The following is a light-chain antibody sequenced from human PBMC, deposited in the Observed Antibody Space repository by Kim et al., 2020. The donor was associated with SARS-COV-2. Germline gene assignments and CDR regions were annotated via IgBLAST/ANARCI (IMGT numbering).Light chain of an antibody. Sequence: EIVLTQSPGTLSLSPGERATLSCRASQSVSSSYLAWYQQKPGQAPRLLIYGASSRATGILDRFSGSGSGTDFTLTVSRLEPEDFAVYYGQQYGSSPFTFGPGTKVDIK. CDR1: QSVSSSY. CDR3: QQYGSSPFT. V-gene: IGKV3-20*01. J-gene: IGKJ3*01. CDR2: GAS.